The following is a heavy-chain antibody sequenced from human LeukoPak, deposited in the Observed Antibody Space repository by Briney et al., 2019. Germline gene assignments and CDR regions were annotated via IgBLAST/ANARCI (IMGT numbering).Heavy chain of an antibody. CDR2: INSDGRIT. Sequence: GGSLRLSCAASGFTFSSSWMHWVRQAPGKGLVWVSRINSDGRITNYADSVKGRFTISRDNAKNTLYLHMNTLRAEDTAVYYCAKDLLQTFFFDSSGYYSDAFGMWGQGTMVTVSP. CDR1: GFTFSSSW. D-gene: IGHD3-22*01. J-gene: IGHJ3*02. V-gene: IGHV3-74*01. CDR3: AKDLLQTFFFDSSGYYSDAFGM.